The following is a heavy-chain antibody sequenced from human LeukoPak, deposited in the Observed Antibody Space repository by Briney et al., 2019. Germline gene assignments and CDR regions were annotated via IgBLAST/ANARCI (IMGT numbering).Heavy chain of an antibody. V-gene: IGHV4-31*03. CDR3: ARAFYDLLTGSIGYYFDY. D-gene: IGHD3-9*01. Sequence: SETLSLTCTVSGGSISSGSYYWSWIRQRPGKGLEWIGYIYYSGSTYYNPFLQSRVTISVDTSENQFSLKLSSVTAADTGVYYCARAFYDLLTGSIGYYFDYWGQGTLVTVSS. CDR2: IYYSGST. J-gene: IGHJ4*02. CDR1: GGSISSGSYY.